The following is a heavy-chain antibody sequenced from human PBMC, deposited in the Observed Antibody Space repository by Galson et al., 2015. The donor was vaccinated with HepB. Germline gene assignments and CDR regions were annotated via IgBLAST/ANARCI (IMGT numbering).Heavy chain of an antibody. Sequence: SLRLSCAASGFTFSNYSMTWVRQAPGKGLEWVAVIWYDGSNRYYADSVKGRFTISRDYSKDTLYLQMNNLRAEDTAVYYCTRDRCSGSYCFDYWGQGTLVTVSS. CDR2: IWYDGSNR. CDR3: TRDRCSGSYCFDY. D-gene: IGHD1-26*01. CDR1: GFTFSNYS. J-gene: IGHJ4*02. V-gene: IGHV3-33*08.